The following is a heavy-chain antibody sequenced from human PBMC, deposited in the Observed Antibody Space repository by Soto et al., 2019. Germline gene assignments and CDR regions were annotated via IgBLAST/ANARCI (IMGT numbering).Heavy chain of an antibody. CDR2: IYPGDSDT. V-gene: IGHV5-51*01. J-gene: IGHJ4*02. CDR3: ARQGMITFGGVPDFHFDY. CDR1: GYSFTSYW. D-gene: IGHD3-16*01. Sequence: GESLKISCKGSGYSFTSYWIGWVRQMPGKGLEWTGIIYPGDSDTRYSPSFQGQVTISADKSISTAYLQWSSLKASDTAMYYCARQGMITFGGVPDFHFDYWGQGTLVIVSA.